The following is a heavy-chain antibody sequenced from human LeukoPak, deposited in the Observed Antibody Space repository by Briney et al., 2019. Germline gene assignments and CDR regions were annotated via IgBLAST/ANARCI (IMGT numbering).Heavy chain of an antibody. D-gene: IGHD4-17*01. CDR1: GFTFRSYA. CDR2: ISDSGSNT. Sequence: PGRSLRLSCAASGFTFRSYAMSWVRQSPGKGLEWVSAISDSGSNTYYADSVKGRFTISRDNSKNTLYLQMNSLRAEDTAVYYCAKKAEAYGDSVTQHWGQGTLVTVS. V-gene: IGHV3-23*01. J-gene: IGHJ1*01. CDR3: AKKAEAYGDSVTQH.